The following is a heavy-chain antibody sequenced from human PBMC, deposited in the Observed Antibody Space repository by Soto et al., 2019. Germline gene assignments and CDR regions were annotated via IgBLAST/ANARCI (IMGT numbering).Heavy chain of an antibody. V-gene: IGHV3-23*01. CDR3: AKDIRALRGAYYFDN. CDR2: ISGSGSIT. J-gene: IGHJ4*02. D-gene: IGHD2-8*01. CDR1: GFSFSSYA. Sequence: EVQLLESGGGLVQPGGSLRLSCAASGFSFSSYAMTWVRQAPGKGLEWVSAISGSGSITYYADSVKGRFTISRDNSKNARDLQMNTLRAEDTAVYYVAKDIRALRGAYYFDNWGQGILVTVSS.